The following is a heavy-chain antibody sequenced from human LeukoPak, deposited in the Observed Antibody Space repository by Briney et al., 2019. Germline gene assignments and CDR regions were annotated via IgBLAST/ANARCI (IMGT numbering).Heavy chain of an antibody. CDR3: ATNKIKYSSSSYYYYGMDV. V-gene: IGHV1-46*01. CDR1: GYTFTSYY. J-gene: IGHJ6*02. Sequence: GASVKVSCKASGYTFTSYYMHWVRQAPGQGLEWMGIINPSGGSTSYAQKFQGRVTMTRDTSTSTVYMELSSLRSEDTAVYYCATNKIKYSSSSYYYYGMDVWGQGTTVTVSS. CDR2: INPSGGST. D-gene: IGHD6-6*01.